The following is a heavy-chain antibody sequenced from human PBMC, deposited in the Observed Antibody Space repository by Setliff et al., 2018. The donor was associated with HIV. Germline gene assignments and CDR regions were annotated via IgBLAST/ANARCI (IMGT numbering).Heavy chain of an antibody. V-gene: IGHV3-30*02. CDR2: IRYDGSYK. Sequence: PGGSLRLSCAASGFTVSGTYMHWVRQAPGKGLEWVTSIRYDGSYKYYADSVRGRFTISRDNSKNTLYLQMNSLRAEDTAVYYCAKNLYRSGWSPLDYWGQGTLVTVSS. D-gene: IGHD6-13*01. CDR1: GFTVSGTY. J-gene: IGHJ4*02. CDR3: AKNLYRSGWSPLDY.